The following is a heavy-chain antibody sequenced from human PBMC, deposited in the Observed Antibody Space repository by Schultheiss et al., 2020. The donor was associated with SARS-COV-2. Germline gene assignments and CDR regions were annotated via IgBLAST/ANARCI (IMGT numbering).Heavy chain of an antibody. CDR2: IYHSGST. CDR3: ARGYYDILTGYYYFDY. Sequence: GSLRLSCTVSGGSISSYYWSWIRQPPGKGLEWIGEIYHSGSTNYNPSLKSRVTISVDTSKNQFSLKMSSVTAADTAVYYCARGYYDILTGYYYFDYWGQGTLVTVSS. J-gene: IGHJ4*02. CDR1: GGSISSYY. D-gene: IGHD3-9*01. V-gene: IGHV4-59*01.